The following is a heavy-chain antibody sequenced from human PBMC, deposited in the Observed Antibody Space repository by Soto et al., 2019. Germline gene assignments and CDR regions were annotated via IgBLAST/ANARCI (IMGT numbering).Heavy chain of an antibody. CDR3: ARRQMPSPTNYRLDV. J-gene: IGHJ6*04. CDR2: ISQSGRS. V-gene: IGHV4-34*01. D-gene: IGHD1-7*01. CDR1: GESLSGNY. Sequence: SETLSLTCAVYGESLSGNYWTWIRQSPGKGLEWIGEISQSGRSNYSPSLNSRVTLSVDTSERQFSLRLSSVTAADTAVYYCARRQMPSPTNYRLDVWATGTTVTVSS.